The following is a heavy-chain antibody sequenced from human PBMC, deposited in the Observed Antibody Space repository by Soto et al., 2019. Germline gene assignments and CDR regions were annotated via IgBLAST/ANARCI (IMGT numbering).Heavy chain of an antibody. CDR1: AFSFTNAW. D-gene: IGHD3-10*01. V-gene: IGHV3-15*01. CDR3: PPGRPTYGLDP. CDR2: IKSITDGGTT. J-gene: IGHJ5*02. Sequence: EVHLVESGGGLVKPGGSLRLSCVASAFSFTNAWMSWVRQAPGKGLEWVGRIKSITDGGTTDYAAPVKGRFTISRDDSKTTLFRKRNSLKPEDPAVYYCPPGRPTYGLDPWGQGPLATVPS.